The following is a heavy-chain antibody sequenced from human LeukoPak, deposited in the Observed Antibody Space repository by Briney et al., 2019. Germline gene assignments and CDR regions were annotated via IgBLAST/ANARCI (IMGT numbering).Heavy chain of an antibody. J-gene: IGHJ4*02. V-gene: IGHV7-4-1*02. CDR1: GYTFTSYA. Sequence: ASVKVSCKASGYTFTSYAMNWVRQAPGQGLEWMGWINTNTGNPTYAQGFTGRFVFSLDTSVSTAYLQISSLKAEDTAVYYCARDDPPLYSSSSGFDYWGQGTLVTVSS. CDR2: INTNTGNP. D-gene: IGHD6-6*01. CDR3: ARDDPPLYSSSSGFDY.